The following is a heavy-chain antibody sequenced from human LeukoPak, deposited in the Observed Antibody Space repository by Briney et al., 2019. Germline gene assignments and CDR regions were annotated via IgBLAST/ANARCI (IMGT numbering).Heavy chain of an antibody. J-gene: IGHJ4*02. D-gene: IGHD5-12*01. CDR3: ARGRFSGYGAD. Sequence: GASVKVSCKASGYTFTGYYMRWVRQAPGQGLEWMGWINPNSGGTNYAQKFQGRVTMTRDTSISTAYMELSSLTSDDTAVYYCARGRFSGYGADWGQGTLVTVSS. V-gene: IGHV1-2*02. CDR1: GYTFTGYY. CDR2: INPNSGGT.